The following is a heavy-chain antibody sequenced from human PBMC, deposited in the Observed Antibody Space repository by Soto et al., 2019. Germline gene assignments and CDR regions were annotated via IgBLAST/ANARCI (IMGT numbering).Heavy chain of an antibody. D-gene: IGHD3-10*01. CDR2: ISYDGSNK. V-gene: IGHV3-30*18. CDR1: GFTFSSYG. J-gene: IGHJ4*02. Sequence: QVQLVESGGGVVQPGRSLRLSCAASGFTFSSYGMHWVRQAPGKGLEWVAVISYDGSNKYYADSVKGRFTISRDNSKNTLYLQMNSLRAEDTAVYYCAKDREWFGELLDYWGQGTLVTLSS. CDR3: AKDREWFGELLDY.